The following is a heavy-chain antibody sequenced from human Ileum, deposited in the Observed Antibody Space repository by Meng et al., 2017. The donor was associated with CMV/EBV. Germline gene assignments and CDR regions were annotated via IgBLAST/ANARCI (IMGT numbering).Heavy chain of an antibody. CDR1: GYTFTSYG. D-gene: IGHD3-3*01. Sequence: ASVKVSCKASGYTFTSYGISWVRQAPGQGLEWMGWISAYNGNTNYAQKLQGRVTMTTDTSTSTAYMELRSLRSDDTAVYYCARDKKLPYYDFWSGYYTPGYFDYWGQGTLVTFSS. V-gene: IGHV1-18*01. J-gene: IGHJ4*02. CDR2: ISAYNGNT. CDR3: ARDKKLPYYDFWSGYYTPGYFDY.